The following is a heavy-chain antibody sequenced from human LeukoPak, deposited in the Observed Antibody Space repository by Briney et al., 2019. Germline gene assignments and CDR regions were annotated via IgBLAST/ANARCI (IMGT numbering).Heavy chain of an antibody. V-gene: IGHV1-69*13. CDR2: IIPIFGIA. CDR1: GGTFSSYA. D-gene: IGHD2-21*02. Sequence: GASVKVSCKASGGTFSSYAISWVRQAPGQGLEWMGGIIPIFGIANYAQKFQGRVTITADESTSTAYMELSSLRSEDTAVYYCAREAYCGGDCYSSDAFDIWGQGTMVTVSS. J-gene: IGHJ3*02. CDR3: AREAYCGGDCYSSDAFDI.